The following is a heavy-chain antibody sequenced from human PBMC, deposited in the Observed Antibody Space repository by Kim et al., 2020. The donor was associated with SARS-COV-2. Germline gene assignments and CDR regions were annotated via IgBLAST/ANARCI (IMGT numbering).Heavy chain of an antibody. CDR1: GFTFDDYA. CDR3: AKEGGNMVYDAFDI. J-gene: IGHJ3*02. V-gene: IGHV3-9*01. Sequence: GGSLRLSCAASGFTFDDYAMHWVRQAPGKGLEWVSGISWNSGSIGYADSVKGRFTISRDNAKNSLYLQMNSLRAEDTALYYCAKEGGNMVYDAFDIWGQGTMVTVSS. CDR2: ISWNSGSI. D-gene: IGHD2-8*01.